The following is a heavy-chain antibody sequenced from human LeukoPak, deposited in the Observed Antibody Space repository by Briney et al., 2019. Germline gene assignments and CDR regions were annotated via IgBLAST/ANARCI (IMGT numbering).Heavy chain of an antibody. D-gene: IGHD1-14*01. Sequence: GGSLRLSCAASGFTFSNYAMSWVRQAPGKGLEWVSGISGSGGSTYYADSVKGRLTISRDNSKNTLYLQMNSLRAEDTAVCYCAKDFRTPGSWIDYWGQETLVTVSS. J-gene: IGHJ4*02. CDR1: GFTFSNYA. CDR2: ISGSGGST. V-gene: IGHV3-23*01. CDR3: AKDFRTPGSWIDY.